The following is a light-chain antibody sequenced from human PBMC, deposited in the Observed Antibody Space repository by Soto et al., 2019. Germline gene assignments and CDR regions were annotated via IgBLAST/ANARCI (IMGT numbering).Light chain of an antibody. J-gene: IGKJ5*01. CDR3: QQYEKWPPSIT. Sequence: IVMTQSPATLSVSPGDRATLSCRSSQPVNNNLAWYQHKPGQAPRLLIYGASTRATGISARFSGGGSGTKFTLTISSLQSEDFALYFCQQYEKWPPSITFGQGTRLEIK. CDR2: GAS. V-gene: IGKV3-15*01. CDR1: QPVNNN.